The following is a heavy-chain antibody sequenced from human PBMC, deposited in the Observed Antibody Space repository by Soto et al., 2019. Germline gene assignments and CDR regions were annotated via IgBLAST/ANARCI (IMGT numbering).Heavy chain of an antibody. Sequence: QMEQSGAEVRKPGSSVKVSCKPSGGSLTSYPMAWVRQAPGQGFEWMGGIIPIHGTTEYAQKFQGRVTITADESTNRATLDLTGLTSEDTAVSYCARGWGLVSWGQGTLVTVSS. J-gene: IGHJ4*02. D-gene: IGHD3-16*01. CDR1: GGSLTSYP. CDR2: IIPIHGTT. CDR3: ARGWGLVS. V-gene: IGHV1-69*01.